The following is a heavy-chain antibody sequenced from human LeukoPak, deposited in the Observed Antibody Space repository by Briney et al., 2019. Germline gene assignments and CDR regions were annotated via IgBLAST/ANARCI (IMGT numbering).Heavy chain of an antibody. V-gene: IGHV3-74*01. CDR3: ARAGNYYFDL. CDR1: GFTFSSSW. Sequence: GGSLRLSCAASGFTFSSSWMHWVRQGPGKGLVWVARMNGDGRTINYADSVKGRFTISRDNAKNTLYLQMNSLRAEDAAVYYCARAGNYYFDLWGRGTLVTVSP. D-gene: IGHD1-7*01. CDR2: MNGDGRTI. J-gene: IGHJ2*01.